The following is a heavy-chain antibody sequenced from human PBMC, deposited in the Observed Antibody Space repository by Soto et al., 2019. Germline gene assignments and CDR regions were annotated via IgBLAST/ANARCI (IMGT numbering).Heavy chain of an antibody. J-gene: IGHJ6*02. Sequence: ASVKVSCKASGYTFTSYDINWVRQATGQGLEWMGWMSPNSGNTGYAQKFQGRVTMTRNTSISTAYMELSSLRSEDTAVYYCARGLLTYDFWSGYYSPYYYGMDVWGQGTTVTVSS. V-gene: IGHV1-8*01. CDR3: ARGLLTYDFWSGYYSPYYYGMDV. CDR1: GYTFTSYD. CDR2: MSPNSGNT. D-gene: IGHD3-3*01.